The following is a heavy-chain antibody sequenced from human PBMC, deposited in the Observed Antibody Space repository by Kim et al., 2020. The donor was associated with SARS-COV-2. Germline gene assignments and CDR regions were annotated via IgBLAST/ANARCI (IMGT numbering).Heavy chain of an antibody. CDR2: IYHSGST. Sequence: SETLSLTCTVSGYSISSGYYWGWIRQPPGKGLEWIGSIYHSGSTYYNPSLKSRVTISVDTSKNQFSLKLSSVTAADTAVYYCASHFPLRQGADYWGQGTLVTVSS. J-gene: IGHJ4*02. V-gene: IGHV4-38-2*02. CDR1: GYSISSGYY. D-gene: IGHD3-16*01. CDR3: ASHFPLRQGADY.